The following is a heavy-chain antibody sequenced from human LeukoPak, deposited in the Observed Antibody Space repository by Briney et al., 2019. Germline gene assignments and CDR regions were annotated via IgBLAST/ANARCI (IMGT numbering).Heavy chain of an antibody. Sequence: VASVKVSCKASGYTFTGYYMHWVRQAPGQGLEWMGWINPNSGGTNYAQKFQGRVTMTRDTSISTGYLELSRLRSDDTAVYYCARGPVIVVVVAATRGSNWFDPWGQGTLVTVSS. CDR1: GYTFTGYY. V-gene: IGHV1-2*02. CDR3: ARGPVIVVVVAATRGSNWFDP. D-gene: IGHD2-15*01. J-gene: IGHJ5*02. CDR2: INPNSGGT.